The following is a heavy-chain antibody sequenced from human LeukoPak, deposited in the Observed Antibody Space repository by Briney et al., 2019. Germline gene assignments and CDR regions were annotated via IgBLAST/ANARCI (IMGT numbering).Heavy chain of an antibody. V-gene: IGHV3-48*04. CDR2: ISSSGSTI. D-gene: IGHD3-10*01. J-gene: IGHJ4*02. CDR1: GFTFSSYW. Sequence: GGSLRLSCAASGFTFSSYWMNWVRQAPGKGLEWVSYISSSGSTIYYADSVKGRFTISRDNAKNSLYLQMNSLRAEDTAVYYCARLLYGYFDYWGQGTLVTVSS. CDR3: ARLLYGYFDY.